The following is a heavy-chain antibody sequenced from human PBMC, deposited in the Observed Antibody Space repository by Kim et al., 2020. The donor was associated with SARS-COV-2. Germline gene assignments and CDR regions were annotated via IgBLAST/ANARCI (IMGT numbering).Heavy chain of an antibody. J-gene: IGHJ5*02. CDR1: GGSVSSSYYY. Sequence: SETLSLTCTVSGGSVSSSYYYWGWIRQPPGKGLDGIGTVYYSGTSYYNPSLKSRVTISVDTSENQFSLRLTSVTAADTAVYYCASSYYDILTGHNWFAP. CDR2: VYYSGTS. V-gene: IGHV4-39*01. CDR3: ASSYYDILTGHNWFAP. D-gene: IGHD3-9*01.